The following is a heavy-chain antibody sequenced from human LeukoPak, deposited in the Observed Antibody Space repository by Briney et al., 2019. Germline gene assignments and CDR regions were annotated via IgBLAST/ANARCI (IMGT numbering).Heavy chain of an antibody. J-gene: IGHJ4*02. V-gene: IGHV3-23*01. CDR1: GFTFSSYG. Sequence: QVGGSLRLSCAASGFTFSSYGASWVRQAPGKGLEWVSGISGSGGTTFYADSVKGRFTISRDNSKNTLYLQMNSLRAEDTAIYYCAKESPEFDYWGQGTLVTVSS. CDR2: ISGSGGTT. CDR3: AKESPEFDY.